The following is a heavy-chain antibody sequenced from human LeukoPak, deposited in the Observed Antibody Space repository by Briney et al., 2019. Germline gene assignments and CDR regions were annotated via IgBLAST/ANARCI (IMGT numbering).Heavy chain of an antibody. CDR2: IIPILGIA. Sequence: SVKVSCKASGGTFSSYAISWVRQAPGQGLEWMGRIIPILGIANYAQKFQGRVTITADKSTSTAYMELSSLRSEDTAVYYCAREKYYYDSSDYFWGQGTLVNVSS. CDR1: GGTFSSYA. J-gene: IGHJ4*02. CDR3: AREKYYYDSSDYF. D-gene: IGHD3-22*01. V-gene: IGHV1-69*04.